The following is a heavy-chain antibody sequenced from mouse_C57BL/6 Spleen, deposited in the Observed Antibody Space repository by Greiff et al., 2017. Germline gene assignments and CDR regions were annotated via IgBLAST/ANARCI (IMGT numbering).Heavy chain of an antibody. V-gene: IGHV5-16*01. CDR1: GFTFSDYY. D-gene: IGHD1-1*01. CDR3: ARDGLYGGYFDY. Sequence: EVKLVESEGGLVQPGSSMKLSCTASGFTFSDYYMAWVRQVPEKGLEWVANINYDGSSTYYLDSLKSRFIISRDNAKNMLYLQMSSLKSEDTATYYCARDGLYGGYFDYWGQGTTLTVSS. J-gene: IGHJ2*01. CDR2: INYDGSST.